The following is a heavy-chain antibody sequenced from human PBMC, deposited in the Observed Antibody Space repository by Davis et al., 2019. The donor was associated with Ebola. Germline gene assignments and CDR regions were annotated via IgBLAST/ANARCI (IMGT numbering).Heavy chain of an antibody. CDR2: INHSGST. V-gene: IGHV4-34*01. CDR1: GGSFSGYY. Sequence: PSETLSLTCAVYGGSFSGYYWSWIRQPPGKGLEWIGEINHSGSTNYNPSLKSRVTISVDTSKNQFSLKLSSVTAADTAVYYCARGLELRYELGWFDPWGQGTLVTVSS. CDR3: ARGLELRYELGWFDP. J-gene: IGHJ5*02. D-gene: IGHD1-7*01.